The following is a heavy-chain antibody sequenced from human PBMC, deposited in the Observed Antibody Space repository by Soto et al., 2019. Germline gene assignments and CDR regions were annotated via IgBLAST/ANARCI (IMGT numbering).Heavy chain of an antibody. D-gene: IGHD5-12*01. V-gene: IGHV1-69*12. Sequence: QVQLVQSGAEVKKPGSSVTVSCKASGGTFSSYTISWVRQAPGQGLEWMGGIIPIFGTANYAQKFQGRVTITAAESTSKAYMEWSSLGSEDTAVYYCARGNHRWLQWWYFDLWGRGTLVTVSS. J-gene: IGHJ2*01. CDR2: IIPIFGTA. CDR3: ARGNHRWLQWWYFDL. CDR1: GGTFSSYT.